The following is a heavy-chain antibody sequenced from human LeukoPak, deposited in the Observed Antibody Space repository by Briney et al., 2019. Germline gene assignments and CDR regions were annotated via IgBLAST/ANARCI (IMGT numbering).Heavy chain of an antibody. CDR1: GYTFTSYY. CDR3: ARDPVAGDLFDY. J-gene: IGHJ4*02. D-gene: IGHD6-19*01. CDR2: INPSGGSA. V-gene: IGHV1-46*01. Sequence: ASVKVSCKASGYTFTSYYMHWVRQAPGQGLEWMGIINPSGGSASYAQKFQGRVTMTRDTSISTAYMELSRLRSDDTAVYYCARDPVAGDLFDYWGQGTLVTVSS.